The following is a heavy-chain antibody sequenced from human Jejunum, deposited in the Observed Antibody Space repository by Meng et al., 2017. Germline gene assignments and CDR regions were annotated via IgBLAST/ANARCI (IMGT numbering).Heavy chain of an antibody. CDR3: ARLHSSSSGEVFDY. CDR2: INAGNGNT. V-gene: IGHV1-3*01. CDR1: RYTFTTYA. Sequence: VQLVQSGAGVKKPGASVKVSCKASRYTFTTYAMHWVRQAPGQRLEWMGWINAGNGNTKYSQKFQGRVTITRDTSASTAYMELNNLRSEDTAVYFCARLHSSSSGEVFDYWGQGTLVTVSS. D-gene: IGHD6-6*01. J-gene: IGHJ4*02.